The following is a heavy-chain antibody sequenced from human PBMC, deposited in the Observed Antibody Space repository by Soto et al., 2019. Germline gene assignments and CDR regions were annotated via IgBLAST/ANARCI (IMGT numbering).Heavy chain of an antibody. CDR1: GASVTNYF. CDR3: ARDPGYCTNGVCPIFDF. Sequence: SESLSLPCAVSGASVTNYFWSWMRQPPGKGLEWIGHMYHGGRTNYSPSLKSRVTMSLDSSKNQFSLNLSSVTAADTAVYFCARDPGYCTNGVCPIFDFWGQGVLVPVSS. CDR2: MYHGGRT. D-gene: IGHD2-8*01. J-gene: IGHJ4*02. V-gene: IGHV4-59*02.